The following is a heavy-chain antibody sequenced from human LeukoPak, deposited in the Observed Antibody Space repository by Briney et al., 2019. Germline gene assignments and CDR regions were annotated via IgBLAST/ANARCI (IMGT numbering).Heavy chain of an antibody. CDR3: ARGRYCTNGVCYYYYYYGMDV. CDR1: GGSFSGYY. V-gene: IGHV4-34*01. CDR2: INHSGST. Sequence: SETPSLTCAVYGGSFSGYYWSWIRQPPGKGLEWVGEINHSGSTNYNASLKSRVTISVDTSKNQFSLKLSSVTDADTAVYYCARGRYCTNGVCYYYYYYGMDVWGQGPTVTVSS. D-gene: IGHD2-8*01. J-gene: IGHJ6*02.